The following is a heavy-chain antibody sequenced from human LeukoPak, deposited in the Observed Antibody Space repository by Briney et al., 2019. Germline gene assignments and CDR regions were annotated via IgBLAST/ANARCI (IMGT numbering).Heavy chain of an antibody. J-gene: IGHJ5*02. V-gene: IGHV7-4-1*02. D-gene: IGHD3-22*01. CDR3: AIFQADSSANHYAGWFDP. CDR1: GYTFTGYY. CDR2: INTDTGNP. Sequence: ASVKVSCKASGYTFTGYYMHWVRQAPGQGLEWMGWINTDTGNPTYAQGFTGRFVFSLDTSVRTAYLQITSLKAEDTAVYFCAIFQADSSANHYAGWFDPWGQGTLVTVSS.